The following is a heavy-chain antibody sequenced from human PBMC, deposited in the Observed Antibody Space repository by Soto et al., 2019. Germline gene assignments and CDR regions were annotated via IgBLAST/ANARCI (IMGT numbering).Heavy chain of an antibody. CDR1: GGSISSYY. CDR2: IYYSGST. CDR3: ARQTDRYCTNRVCYTPLFDY. V-gene: IGHV4-59*08. Sequence: SETLSLTCTVSGGSISSYYWSWIRQPPGKGLEWIGYIYYSGSTNYNPSLKSRVTISVDTSKNQFSLKLSSVTAADTAVHYCARQTDRYCTNRVCYTPLFDYWGQGTLVTVSS. D-gene: IGHD2-8*01. J-gene: IGHJ4*02.